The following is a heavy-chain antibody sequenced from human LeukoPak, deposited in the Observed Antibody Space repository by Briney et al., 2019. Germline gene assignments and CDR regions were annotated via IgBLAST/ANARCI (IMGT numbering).Heavy chain of an antibody. J-gene: IGHJ4*02. CDR2: ISHSNHYI. CDR3: ARDSEGYQLLKGLDY. Sequence: GGSLRLSCAASGFTFSTYTMNWVRQAPGKGLEWVSSISHSNHYIYYADSVKGRFTISRDNAKNSLFLQMNRLRAEDTAVYYCARDSEGYQLLKGLDYWGLGTLVTVSS. CDR1: GFTFSTYT. D-gene: IGHD2-2*01. V-gene: IGHV3-21*01.